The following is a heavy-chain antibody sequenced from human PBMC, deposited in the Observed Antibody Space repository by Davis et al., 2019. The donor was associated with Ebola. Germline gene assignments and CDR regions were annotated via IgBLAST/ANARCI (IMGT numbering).Heavy chain of an antibody. J-gene: IGHJ4*02. Sequence: PSETLPLTCTVSGGSISISSYYWAWIRQPPEKGLEWIGSIYYSGDTYYGPSLKSRVTISVDTSRNQFSLKVRSMTAADTAVYYCARHAINGGSDYWGQGTLVTVSS. CDR1: GGSISISSYY. CDR3: ARHAINGGSDY. CDR2: IYYSGDT. V-gene: IGHV4-39*01. D-gene: IGHD2-8*01.